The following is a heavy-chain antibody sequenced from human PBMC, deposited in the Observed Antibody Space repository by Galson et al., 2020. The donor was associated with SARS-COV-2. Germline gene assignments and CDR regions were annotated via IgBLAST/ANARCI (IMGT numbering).Heavy chain of an antibody. V-gene: IGHV3-64*01. CDR1: GLPFDNYA. J-gene: IGHJ5*01. CDR2: ITSDGETT. Sequence: GGSLRLSCAASGLPFDNYAMHWVRQAPAKGLEYVAGITSDGETTYYAKSRKDRLPISKDNPNNMLLLQLGSLREEDPAVYFCARGNVALPAAPWYNWFDPWGQGTLVTVAS. D-gene: IGHD2-2*01. CDR3: ARGNVALPAAPWYNWFDP.